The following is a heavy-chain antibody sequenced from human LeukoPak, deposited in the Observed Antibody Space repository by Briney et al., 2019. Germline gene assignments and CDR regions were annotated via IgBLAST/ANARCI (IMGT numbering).Heavy chain of an antibody. CDR1: GFTFSSYA. Sequence: GGSLRLSCAASGFTFSSYAMHWVRQAPGKGLEWVAVISYDGSNKYYADSVKGRFTISRDNSKNTLYLQMNSLRAEDTAVYYCAREGCSGGNCYYGMDVWGQGTTVTVSS. CDR2: ISYDGSNK. J-gene: IGHJ6*02. V-gene: IGHV3-30-3*01. CDR3: AREGCSGGNCYYGMDV. D-gene: IGHD2-15*01.